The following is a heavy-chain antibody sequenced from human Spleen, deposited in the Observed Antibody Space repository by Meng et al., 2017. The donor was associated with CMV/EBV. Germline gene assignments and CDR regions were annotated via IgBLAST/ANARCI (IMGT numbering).Heavy chain of an antibody. D-gene: IGHD2-2*01. Sequence: GGSLRLSCAASGFTFSSYAMHWVRQAPGKGLEWVAVISYDGSNKYYADSVKGRFTNSRDNSKNTLYLQMNSLRAEDTAVYYCARDTVYCSSTSCYEQNYYYYGMDVWGQGTTVTVSS. CDR2: ISYDGSNK. CDR3: ARDTVYCSSTSCYEQNYYYYGMDV. V-gene: IGHV3-30-3*01. CDR1: GFTFSSYA. J-gene: IGHJ6*02.